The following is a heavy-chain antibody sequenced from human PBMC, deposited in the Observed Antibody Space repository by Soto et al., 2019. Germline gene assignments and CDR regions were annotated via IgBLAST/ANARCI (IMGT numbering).Heavy chain of an antibody. CDR2: IYHSGST. V-gene: IGHV4-30-2*01. D-gene: IGHD2-21*02. J-gene: IGHJ4*02. CDR1: GGSISSGGYS. CDR3: ASARGLDCGGDCYYFDY. Sequence: SETLSLTCAVSGGSISSGGYSWSWIRQPPGKGLEWIGYIYHSGSTYYNPSLKSRVTISVDRSKNQFSLKLSSVTAADTAVYYCASARGLDCGGDCYYFDYWGQGTLVTVSS.